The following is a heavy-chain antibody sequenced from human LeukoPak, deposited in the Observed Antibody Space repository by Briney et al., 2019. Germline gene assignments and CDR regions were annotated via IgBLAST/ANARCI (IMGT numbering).Heavy chain of an antibody. CDR2: INHSGST. CDR3: SRGRVFHDYVLAYFDY. J-gene: IGHJ4*02. CDR1: GGSFSGYY. D-gene: IGHD3-16*01. V-gene: IGHV4-34*01. Sequence: SETLSLTCAVYGGSFSGYYWSWIRQPPGKRLEWIGEINHSGSTNYNPSLKSRVTISVDTSKNQFSLKLSSVTAADTAVYYCSRGRVFHDYVLAYFDYWGQGTLVTVSS.